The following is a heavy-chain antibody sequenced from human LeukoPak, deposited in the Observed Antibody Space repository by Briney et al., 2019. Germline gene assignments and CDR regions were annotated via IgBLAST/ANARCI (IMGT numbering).Heavy chain of an antibody. D-gene: IGHD3-22*01. V-gene: IGHV3-23*01. J-gene: IGHJ4*02. CDR3: AKGPYYYDSSGYYDY. CDR1: GFTFSSYA. CDR2: ISDRGGNT. Sequence: GGSLRLSCAASGFTFSSYAMSWVRQAPGKGLEWVSTISDRGGNTYYADSVKGRFTISRDNSKNTLYLQMNSLRAEDTAVYYCAKGPYYYDSSGYYDYWGQGTLVTVSS.